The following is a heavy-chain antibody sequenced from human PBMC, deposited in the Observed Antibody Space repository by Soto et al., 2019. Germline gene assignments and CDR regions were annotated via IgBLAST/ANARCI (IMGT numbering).Heavy chain of an antibody. V-gene: IGHV1-3*01. Sequence: QVQLVQSGAEVKKPGASVKVSCKASGYTFISYAMHWVRQAPGQRLEWMGWINAGNGNTKYSQKFQGRVTITRDTSASTAYMELSSLRSEDTAVYYCARGSGYSYGYDYWGQGTLVTVSS. J-gene: IGHJ4*02. CDR3: ARGSGYSYGYDY. CDR2: INAGNGNT. D-gene: IGHD5-18*01. CDR1: GYTFISYA.